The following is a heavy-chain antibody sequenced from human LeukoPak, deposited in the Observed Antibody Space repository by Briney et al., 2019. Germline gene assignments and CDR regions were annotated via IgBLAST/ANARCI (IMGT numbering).Heavy chain of an antibody. J-gene: IGHJ4*02. D-gene: IGHD6-13*01. CDR1: VFSLNSYW. CDR3: AREGYSTGWYFFDN. CDR2: ISVYWRRT. V-gene: IGHV3-74*03. Sequence: PGRSLRLSCESYVFSLNSYWMHWVRQAPGEGPVYGSRISVYWRRTAYADSVKGRFTISRDNAKNTLYLGMNSMRADDTAVYYCAREGYSTGWYFFDNWGRGTRVTVSS.